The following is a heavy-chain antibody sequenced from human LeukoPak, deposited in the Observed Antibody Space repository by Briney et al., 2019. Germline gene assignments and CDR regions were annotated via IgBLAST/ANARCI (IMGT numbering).Heavy chain of an antibody. CDR1: GYSISSGYF. CDR2: FYHSGST. Sequence: SETLSLTCAVSGYSISSGYFWGWIRQPPGKGLEWIGSFYHSGSTHYNPSLRSRVTISVDTSKNQFSLKLSSVTAADTAVYYCARSYDSSGYYLDYWGQGTLVTVSS. J-gene: IGHJ4*02. CDR3: ARSYDSSGYYLDY. D-gene: IGHD3-22*01. V-gene: IGHV4-38-2*01.